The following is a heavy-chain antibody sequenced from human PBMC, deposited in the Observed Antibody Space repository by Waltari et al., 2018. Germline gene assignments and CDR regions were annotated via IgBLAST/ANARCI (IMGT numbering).Heavy chain of an antibody. CDR3: ARLHSNSLGMDV. D-gene: IGHD6-13*01. CDR2: INHNSGGP. Sequence: QVQLVQSGPEVKKPGASVKVSCKASGYTFTDSYIHWVRQAPGQGLEWMGSINHNSGGPNAAQKVKGRVTLTRDTYISTAYIDWHERDYGDTALYYCARLHSNSLGMDVWGQGTAVTVS. CDR1: GYTFTDSY. V-gene: IGHV1-2*02. J-gene: IGHJ6*02.